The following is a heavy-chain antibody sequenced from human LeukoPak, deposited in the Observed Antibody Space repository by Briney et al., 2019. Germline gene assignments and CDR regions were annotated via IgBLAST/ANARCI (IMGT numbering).Heavy chain of an antibody. J-gene: IGHJ4*02. CDR3: AKVSPTGRAFDC. Sequence: GGSLRLSCAASGFTVSINYMSWVRQAPGEGLEWVSVIYTTAKTFYADSVKGRFPISRDNSKNTVYLQMNSLRAEDTAVYYCAKVSPTGRAFDCWGQGTLVTVSS. D-gene: IGHD1-1*01. CDR2: IYTTAKT. CDR1: GFTVSINY. V-gene: IGHV3-53*01.